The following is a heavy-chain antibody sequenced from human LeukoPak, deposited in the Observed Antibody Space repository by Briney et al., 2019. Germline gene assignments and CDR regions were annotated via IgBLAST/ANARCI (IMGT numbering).Heavy chain of an antibody. CDR1: GYTFSTYG. J-gene: IGHJ6*03. CDR3: ARGVYMDV. CDR2: ISANSVRS. V-gene: IGHV1-18*01. Sequence: GASVKVSGKASGYTFSTYGLSWVRQAPGQGLEWMGWISANSVRSNYAQRLHDRVTMTSDTSTSTGYMDLRNLRSDDTAVYYCARGVYMDVWGTGTMVTVSS.